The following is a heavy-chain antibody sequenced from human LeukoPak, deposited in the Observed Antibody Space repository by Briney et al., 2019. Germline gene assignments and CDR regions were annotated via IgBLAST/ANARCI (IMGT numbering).Heavy chain of an antibody. D-gene: IGHD3-16*01. J-gene: IGHJ1*01. CDR2: ISGRADST. CDR3: AKDDDWGRYKH. V-gene: IGHV3-23*01. Sequence: GGSLRLSCAASGFTFSNYAMSWVRQAPGKGLEWVSAISGRADSTYHADSVKGRSTISRDNSKNTLYLQMNSLRADDTAVYYCAKDDDWGRYKHWGQGTLVTVSS. CDR1: GFTFSNYA.